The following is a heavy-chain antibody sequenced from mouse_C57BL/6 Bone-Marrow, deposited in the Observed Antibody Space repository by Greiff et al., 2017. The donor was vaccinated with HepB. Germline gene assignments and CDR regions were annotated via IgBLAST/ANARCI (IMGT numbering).Heavy chain of an antibody. CDR1: GYTFTSYW. D-gene: IGHD2-2*01. Sequence: QVQLQQPGAELVKPGASVKMSCTASGYTFTSYWITWVKQRPGQGLEWIGDIYPGSGSTNYTEKFKSKVTLTVDTSSSTAYMQLSSLTSEDSAVYYCARGWVRRRTWFAYWGQGTRVTVSA. CDR2: IYPGSGST. J-gene: IGHJ3*01. V-gene: IGHV1-55*01. CDR3: ARGWVRRRTWFAY.